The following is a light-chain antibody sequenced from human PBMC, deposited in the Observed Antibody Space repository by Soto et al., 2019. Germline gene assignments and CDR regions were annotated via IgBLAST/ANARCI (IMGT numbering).Light chain of an antibody. J-gene: IGKJ2*01. CDR3: QQYGSSLYT. CDR2: DAS. Sequence: EIVLTQSPGTLSLSPGERATLSCRASQSVSSSYLAWYQQKPGQAPRLLIYDASSRATGIPDRFSGSGSGTDFTLTSSRLEPEDFAVYYCQQYGSSLYTVGQGTKLEIK. CDR1: QSVSSSY. V-gene: IGKV3-20*01.